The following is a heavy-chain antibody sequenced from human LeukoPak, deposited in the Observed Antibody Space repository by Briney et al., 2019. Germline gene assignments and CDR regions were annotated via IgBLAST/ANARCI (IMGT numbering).Heavy chain of an antibody. V-gene: IGHV3-30*18. CDR3: AKAGGQSYFDS. J-gene: IGHJ4*02. Sequence: GGSLRLSCAASGFTFSSYGMHWVRQAPGKGLEWVAVISFDGSNKYYADSVKGRFTISRDNPKNTLYLQMNRLRAEDTAMYHCAKAGGQSYFDSWGQGTLVTVSS. CDR1: GFTFSSYG. CDR2: ISFDGSNK. D-gene: IGHD2-15*01.